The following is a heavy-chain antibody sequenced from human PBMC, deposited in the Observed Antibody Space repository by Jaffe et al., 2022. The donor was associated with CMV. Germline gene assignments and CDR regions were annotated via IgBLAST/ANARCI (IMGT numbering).Heavy chain of an antibody. V-gene: IGHV1-24*01. D-gene: IGHD3-9*01. J-gene: IGHJ5*02. CDR3: ATISDILTGFFTFDL. CDR1: GFTRSELS. Sequence: QAQLVQSGAEVKKPGASVRVSCRVSGFTRSELSINWVRQAPGKGLEWMGGFDPEEGETIYGQKFQDRLTVTEDLSTDTAYMDLTSLRSDDTAIYYCATISDILTGFFTFDLWGQGTLVTVSA. CDR2: FDPEEGET.